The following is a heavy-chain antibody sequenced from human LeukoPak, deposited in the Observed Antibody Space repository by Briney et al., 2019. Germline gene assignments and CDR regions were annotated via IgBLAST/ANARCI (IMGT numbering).Heavy chain of an antibody. Sequence: ASVKVSCKASGYTFTGYYMHWVRQAPGQGLEWMGWINPNSGGTNYAQKFQGRVTMTRDTSISTAYMELSRLRSDDTAVYYCARDGSGWNSWFDPWGQGTLVTVSS. CDR1: GYTFTGYY. CDR2: INPNSGGT. D-gene: IGHD6-19*01. J-gene: IGHJ5*02. CDR3: ARDGSGWNSWFDP. V-gene: IGHV1-2*02.